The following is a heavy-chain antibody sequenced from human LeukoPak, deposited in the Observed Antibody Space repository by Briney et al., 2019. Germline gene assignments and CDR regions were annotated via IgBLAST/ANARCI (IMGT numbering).Heavy chain of an antibody. J-gene: IGHJ4*02. D-gene: IGHD5-18*01. CDR1: GGSVSSSVYH. CDR3: ARGGSYTMVKNY. Sequence: SETLSLTCTVSGGSVSSSVYHWAWISQPPGKGLEWIANIHYSGTTYYNPSLQSRVTISVGASKNQFSLKLRSVTAADTAVYYCARGGSYTMVKNYWGQGTLVTVSS. V-gene: IGHV4-39*07. CDR2: IHYSGTT.